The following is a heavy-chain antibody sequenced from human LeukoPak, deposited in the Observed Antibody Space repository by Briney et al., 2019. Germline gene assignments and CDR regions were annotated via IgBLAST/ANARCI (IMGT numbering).Heavy chain of an antibody. CDR2: ISGSGSST. V-gene: IGHV3-23*01. CDR3: AKEPENWGMDA. CDR1: RLTFSSYA. Sequence: GGSLRLSCAASRLTFSSYAMSWVRQAPGKGLEWVSAISGSGSSTYSADSVKGRFTVSRDNSKNALYLQMNSLRAEDTAVYYCAKEPENWGMDAWGQGTTVTVSS. J-gene: IGHJ6*02.